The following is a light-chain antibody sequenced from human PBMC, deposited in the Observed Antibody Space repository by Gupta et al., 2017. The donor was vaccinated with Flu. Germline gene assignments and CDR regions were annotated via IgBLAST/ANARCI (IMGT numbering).Light chain of an antibody. J-gene: IGLJ1*01. CDR1: SSDVGRYNP. Sequence: QSAMTQPASVSGSPGQSNTISCTGNSSDVGRYNPVYWYQQHPGKAPKLMIYEGSKRPSGVSNRFSGSKSGNTASLTSTGLQAEDEADYYCCSYSGSSTPYVFGLGTKVTVL. V-gene: IGLV2-23*01. CDR3: CSYSGSSTPYV. CDR2: EGS.